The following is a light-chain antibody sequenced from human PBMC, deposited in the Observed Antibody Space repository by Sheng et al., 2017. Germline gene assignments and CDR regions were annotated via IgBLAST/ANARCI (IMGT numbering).Light chain of an antibody. V-gene: IGLV2-14*01. Sequence: QSVLTQPASVSGSPGQSITISCSGPSGDLDGYNYISWYQHHPGKAPKLIFYDVKKRPSGLSVRFSASMSGNTASLTISELQPEDEADYYCSSFIAGSTVVLFGGGTRLTVL. CDR3: SSFIAGSTVVL. CDR1: SGDLDGYNY. CDR2: DVK. J-gene: IGLJ2*01.